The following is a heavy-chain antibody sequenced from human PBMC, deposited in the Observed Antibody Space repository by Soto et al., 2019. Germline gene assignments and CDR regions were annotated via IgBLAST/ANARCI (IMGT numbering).Heavy chain of an antibody. V-gene: IGHV4-30-4*01. CDR3: AREIMPLTNDWYFDL. J-gene: IGHJ2*01. CDR2: IFDSGST. CDR1: GGSISGGVHS. D-gene: IGHD2-8*01. Sequence: QVQLQESGPGLVKPSETLSLTCTVSGGSISGGVHSWSWIRQPPGKGLEWIGPIFDSGSTDYNPSLKSRLTISVDTSKNQFSLRLSSVNAADTAVYYCAREIMPLTNDWYFDLWGRGTLVTVSS.